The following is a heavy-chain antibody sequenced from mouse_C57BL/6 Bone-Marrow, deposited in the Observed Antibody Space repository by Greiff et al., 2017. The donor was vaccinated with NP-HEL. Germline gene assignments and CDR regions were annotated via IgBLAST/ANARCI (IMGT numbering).Heavy chain of an antibody. Sequence: EVQGVESGGGLVKPGGSLKLSCAASGFTFSSYAMSWVRQTPEKRLEWVATISAGGSYTYYPDNVKGRFTISRDNAKNNLYLQMSHLKSEDSAMYYCARDGEDGKGFDYWGQGTTLTVSS. CDR3: ARDGEDGKGFDY. CDR2: ISAGGSYT. V-gene: IGHV5-4*01. CDR1: GFTFSSYA. D-gene: IGHD2-1*01. J-gene: IGHJ2*01.